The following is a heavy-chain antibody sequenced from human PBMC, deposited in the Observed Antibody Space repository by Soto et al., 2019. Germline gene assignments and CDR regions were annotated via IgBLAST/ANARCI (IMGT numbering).Heavy chain of an antibody. CDR1: GFTFSSYA. D-gene: IGHD6-19*01. V-gene: IGHV3-23*01. CDR3: AKGVPGIAVAGTGYFQH. Sequence: EVQLLESGGGLVQPGGSLRLSCAASGFTFSSYAMSWVRQAPGKGLEWVSGISGSGDSTYYADSVKGRFTISRDNSKSTLDLQMNSLRAEDTAVYYCAKGVPGIAVAGTGYFQHWGQGTLVTVSS. CDR2: ISGSGDST. J-gene: IGHJ1*01.